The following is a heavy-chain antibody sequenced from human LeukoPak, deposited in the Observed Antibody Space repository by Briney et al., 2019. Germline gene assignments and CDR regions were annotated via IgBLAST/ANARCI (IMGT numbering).Heavy chain of an antibody. CDR1: GFTFSNYW. CDR3: ARVGSGNFLGAFDI. CDR2: IKQDGSEK. Sequence: QAGGSLRLFCAASGFTFSNYWMSWVRQAPGKGLEWVANIKQDGSEKYYVDSVKGRFTISRDNAKNSLFLQMNSLRAEDTAVYYCARVGSGNFLGAFDIWGQGTMVTVSS. D-gene: IGHD1-26*01. V-gene: IGHV3-7*03. J-gene: IGHJ3*02.